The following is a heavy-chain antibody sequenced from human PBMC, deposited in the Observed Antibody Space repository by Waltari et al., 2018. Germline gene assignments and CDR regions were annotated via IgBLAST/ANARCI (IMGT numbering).Heavy chain of an antibody. J-gene: IGHJ4*02. CDR2: IHAGGNT. CDR1: GSRVSYNY. D-gene: IGHD5-12*01. Sequence: EVQLVESGGGLIQPGGSLRLSCEASGSRVSYNYMSWVRQAPGKGLEWVSVIHAGGNTYYGDSVKGRFTISRDISKNTVYLQMNSLTVEDSAMYYCARAGLGSPSQWLQLFDSWGQGTLVTVSS. CDR3: ARAGLGSPSQWLQLFDS. V-gene: IGHV3-53*01.